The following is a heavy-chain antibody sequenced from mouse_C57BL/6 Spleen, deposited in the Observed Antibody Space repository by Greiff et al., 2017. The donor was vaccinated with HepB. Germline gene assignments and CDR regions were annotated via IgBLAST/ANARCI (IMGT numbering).Heavy chain of an antibody. CDR3: ARVIVTTVVAGRFDY. J-gene: IGHJ2*01. CDR2: INPSNGGT. V-gene: IGHV1-53*01. Sequence: QVQLQQPGTELVKPGASVKLSCKASGYTFTSYWMHWVKQRPGQGLEWIGNINPSNGGTNYNEKFKSKATLTVVKSSSTAYMQLSSLTSEDSAVYYCARVIVTTVVAGRFDYWGQGTTLTVSS. D-gene: IGHD1-1*01. CDR1: GYTFTSYW.